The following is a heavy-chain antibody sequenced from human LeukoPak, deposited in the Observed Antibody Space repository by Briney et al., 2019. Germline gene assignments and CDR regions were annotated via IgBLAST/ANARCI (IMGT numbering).Heavy chain of an antibody. CDR2: IYSGGSP. CDR3: ARDKVDTDIVISAFDI. Sequence: GGSLRLSCAASGFTVSSNYMSWVRQAPGKGLEWVSVIYSGGSPHYADSVKGRFTISRDNSKNTLYLQMNSLRAEDTAVYYCARDKVDTDIVISAFDIWGQGTMVTVSS. V-gene: IGHV3-66*01. D-gene: IGHD5-18*01. CDR1: GFTVSSNY. J-gene: IGHJ3*02.